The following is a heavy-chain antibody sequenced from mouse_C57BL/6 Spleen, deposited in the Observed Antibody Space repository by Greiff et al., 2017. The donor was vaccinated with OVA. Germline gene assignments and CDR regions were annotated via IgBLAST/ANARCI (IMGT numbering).Heavy chain of an antibody. V-gene: IGHV5-4*03. CDR2: ISDGGSYT. J-gene: IGHJ4*01. D-gene: IGHD1-1*01. CDR1: GFTFSSYA. CDR3: ARQPPHYGSSYNYAMDY. Sequence: EVKVVESGGGLVKPGGSLKLSCAASGFTFSSYAMSWVRQTPEKRLEWVATISDGGSYTYYPDNVKGRFTISRDNAKNNLYLQMSHLKSEDTAMYYCARQPPHYGSSYNYAMDYWGQGTSVTVSS.